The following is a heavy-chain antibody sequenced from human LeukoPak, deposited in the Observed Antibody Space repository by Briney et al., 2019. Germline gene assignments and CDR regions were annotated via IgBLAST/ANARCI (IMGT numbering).Heavy chain of an antibody. D-gene: IGHD5-18*01. CDR2: IYPGDSDT. CDR1: GSSFTSYW. Sequence: GASLQISCQGSGSSFTSYWIGWVRQLPGKGLEWMGIIYPGDSDTRYSPSFQGQVTISADKSISTAYLQWSSLKASDTAMYYCAAGSAMVTNFDYWGQGTLVTVSS. V-gene: IGHV5-51*01. CDR3: AAGSAMVTNFDY. J-gene: IGHJ4*02.